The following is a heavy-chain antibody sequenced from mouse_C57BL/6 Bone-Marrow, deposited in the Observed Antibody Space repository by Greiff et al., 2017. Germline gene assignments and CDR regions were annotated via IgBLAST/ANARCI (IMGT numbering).Heavy chain of an antibody. CDR2: IDPENGDT. V-gene: IGHV14-4*01. Sequence: EVKLQESGAELVRPGASVKLSCTASGFNIKDDYMHWVKQRPEQGLEWIGWIDPENGDTEYASKFQGKATITADTSSNTAYLQLSSLTSEDTAVYYCTRGKRSYFDYWGQGTTLTVSS. D-gene: IGHD2-1*01. CDR1: GFNIKDDY. CDR3: TRGKRSYFDY. J-gene: IGHJ2*01.